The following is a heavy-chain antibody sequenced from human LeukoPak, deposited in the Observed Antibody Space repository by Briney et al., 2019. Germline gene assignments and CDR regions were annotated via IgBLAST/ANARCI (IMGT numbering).Heavy chain of an antibody. J-gene: IGHJ6*03. CDR3: AKTTVTSEEYFYYYMDV. CDR2: IITYNGNT. V-gene: IGHV1-18*01. D-gene: IGHD4-17*01. Sequence: GFSVKVSCKTSGYTFTSCGLSWVRQPPAQGLEWMGWIITYNGNTYYSQKLQGRVTMTTGTSTSTAYMELRSLRSDDTAVYYCAKTTVTSEEYFYYYMDVWGKGTTVTVS. CDR1: GYTFTSCG.